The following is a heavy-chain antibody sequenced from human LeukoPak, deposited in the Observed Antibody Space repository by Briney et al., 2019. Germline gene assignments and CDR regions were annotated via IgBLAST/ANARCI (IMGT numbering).Heavy chain of an antibody. J-gene: IGHJ4*02. V-gene: IGHV1-46*01. CDR3: ARDYLKVVVAGTAPSAGHMDY. D-gene: IGHD2-15*01. CDR2: INPSGGST. Sequence: ASVKVSCKASGYTFTSYYMHWVRQAPGQGLEWMGIINPSGGSTSYAQKFQGRVTMTKDTSSSTVYMELSSLRSEDMAVYYCARDYLKVVVAGTAPSAGHMDYWGQGTLVTVSS. CDR1: GYTFTSYY.